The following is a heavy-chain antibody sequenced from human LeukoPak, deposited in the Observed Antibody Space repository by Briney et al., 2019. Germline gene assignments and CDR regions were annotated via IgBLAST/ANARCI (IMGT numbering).Heavy chain of an antibody. CDR3: ARLGSYHDF. Sequence: SETLSLTCTVSDASISHYYWSWIRQTPAKGLEWMGHIHTSGGSTYYPSLKSRLTVSIDTSRNQLSLKLTSVTAADTAVYFCARLGSYHDFWGQGALVTVSS. J-gene: IGHJ4*02. D-gene: IGHD1-26*01. V-gene: IGHV4-4*09. CDR1: DASISHYY. CDR2: IHTSGGS.